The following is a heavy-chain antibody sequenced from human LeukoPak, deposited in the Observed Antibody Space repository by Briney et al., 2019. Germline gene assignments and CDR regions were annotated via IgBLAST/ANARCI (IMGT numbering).Heavy chain of an antibody. V-gene: IGHV3-11*04. Sequence: PGGSLRLSCAASGFTFSDYYMSWIRQAPGKGLEWVSYISSSGSTIYYADSVKGRFTISRDNAKNSLYLQMNSLRAEDTAVYYCARDRSPHYYDSSGYYSCFDYWGQGTLVTVSS. CDR1: GFTFSDYY. D-gene: IGHD3-22*01. CDR2: ISSSGSTI. J-gene: IGHJ4*02. CDR3: ARDRSPHYYDSSGYYSCFDY.